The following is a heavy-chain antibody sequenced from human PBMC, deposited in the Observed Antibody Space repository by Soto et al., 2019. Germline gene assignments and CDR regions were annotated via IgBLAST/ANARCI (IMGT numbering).Heavy chain of an antibody. V-gene: IGHV3-30-3*01. Sequence: SLSLSCAASGFTFSSYAMHWVRQAPGKGLDWVAVISYEGSNKYYSDSVKGRATISRDNFNNILYLQMNSLRVEDSALYEGARDEEWEVLSYDYNGLDVWRQGT. CDR3: ARDEEWEVLSYDYNGLDV. CDR1: GFTFSSYA. CDR2: ISYEGSNK. D-gene: IGHD1-26*01. J-gene: IGHJ6*02.